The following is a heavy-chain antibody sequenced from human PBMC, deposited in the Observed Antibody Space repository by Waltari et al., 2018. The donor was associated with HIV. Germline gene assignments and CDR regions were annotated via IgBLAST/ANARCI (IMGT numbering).Heavy chain of an antibody. Sequence: EVQLVESVGGLVQHGGSLRLSCAASGFTVKSNHMNWVRQAPGKGLEWVSIIYSVCGTNYADSVKGRLTISRDISKNTLYLQMNNLRAEDTGVYHCVRDSGSHYGMDVWGQGTTVTVSS. D-gene: IGHD1-26*01. CDR1: GFTVKSNH. J-gene: IGHJ6*02. CDR2: IYSVCGT. V-gene: IGHV3-66*01. CDR3: VRDSGSHYGMDV.